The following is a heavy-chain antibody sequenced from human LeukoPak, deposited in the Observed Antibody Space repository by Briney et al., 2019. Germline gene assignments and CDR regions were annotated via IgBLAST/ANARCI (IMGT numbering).Heavy chain of an antibody. CDR3: AKGAPTKIDYGDYVSQAFDY. CDR1: GFTLNNYA. J-gene: IGHJ4*02. CDR2: IRYDGSNK. D-gene: IGHD4-17*01. Sequence: PGTSLRLSCAASGFTLNNYAMYWVRQAPGKGLEWVAFIRYDGSNKYYADSVKGRFTISRDNSKNTLYLQMNSLRAEDTAVYYCAKGAPTKIDYGDYVSQAFDYWGQGTLVTVSS. V-gene: IGHV3-30*02.